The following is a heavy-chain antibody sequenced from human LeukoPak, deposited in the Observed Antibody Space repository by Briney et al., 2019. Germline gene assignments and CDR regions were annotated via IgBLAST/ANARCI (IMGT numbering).Heavy chain of an antibody. Sequence: SETLSLTCAVYGGSFSGYYWSWIRQPPGRGLEWIGEINHSGSTNYNPSLKSRVTISVDTSKNQFSLKLSSVTAADTAVYYCAREGVSGCFDYWGQGTLVTVSS. J-gene: IGHJ4*02. CDR1: GGSFSGYY. D-gene: IGHD6-19*01. CDR2: INHSGST. CDR3: AREGVSGCFDY. V-gene: IGHV4-34*01.